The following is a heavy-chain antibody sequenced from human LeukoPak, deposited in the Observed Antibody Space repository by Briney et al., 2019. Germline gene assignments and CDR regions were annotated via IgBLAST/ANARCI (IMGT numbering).Heavy chain of an antibody. V-gene: IGHV4-39*01. CDR2: IYYSGST. CDR1: GGSISSSSYY. J-gene: IGHJ6*03. D-gene: IGHD2-2*01. Sequence: ASETLSLTCTVSGGSISSSSYYWGWIRQPPGKGLEWIGSIYYSGSTYYNPSLKSRVTISVDTSKNQFSLKLSSVTAADTAVYYCARRRYCSSTSCYEIGYYYYMDVWGKGTTVTVSS. CDR3: ARRRYCSSTSCYEIGYYYYMDV.